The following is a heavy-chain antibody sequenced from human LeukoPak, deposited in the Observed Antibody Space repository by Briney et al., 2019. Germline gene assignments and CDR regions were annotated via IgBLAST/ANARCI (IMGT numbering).Heavy chain of an antibody. CDR1: GFTFSNYA. CDR3: ARDLGYCTNGVCHTRFDY. V-gene: IGHV3-23*01. CDR2: ISDSGGNT. D-gene: IGHD2-8*01. J-gene: IGHJ4*02. Sequence: GGSLRLSCAASGFTFSNYAMSWVRQAPGKGLEWVSGISDSGGNTFYADSVKGRFTISRDNSKNTLYLQMNSLRAEDTAVYYCARDLGYCTNGVCHTRFDYWGQGTLVAVSS.